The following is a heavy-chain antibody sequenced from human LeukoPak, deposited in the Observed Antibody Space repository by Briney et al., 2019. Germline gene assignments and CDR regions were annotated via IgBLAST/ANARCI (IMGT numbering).Heavy chain of an antibody. D-gene: IGHD3-10*01. CDR1: GFSFNDEY. CDR2: ISASGDIR. J-gene: IGHJ4*02. Sequence: KPGGSLRLSCAASGFSFNDEYMSWIRQAPGQGLQWIAYISASGDIRRSKDPVKGQFTISRDNAKRLLYLQMARLGEEDTAVYYCARKRGAGPGGHFECRGQGVLVIVSS. CDR3: ARKRGAGPGGHFEC. V-gene: IGHV3-11*01.